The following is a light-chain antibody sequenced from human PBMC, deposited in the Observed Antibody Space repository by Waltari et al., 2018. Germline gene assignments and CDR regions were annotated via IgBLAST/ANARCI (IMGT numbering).Light chain of an antibody. CDR1: QSIDFY. V-gene: IGKV1-39*01. CDR3: QQSYSSPWT. CDR2: ASN. J-gene: IGKJ1*01. Sequence: DIQMTQSPSSLSASVGDRITIPCRASQSIDFYLHWYRQRPGKAPERLIYASNILQSGVPSRFRGSGSGTEFTLTISSLQTEDFAIYYCQQSYSSPWTFGPGTKVEIK.